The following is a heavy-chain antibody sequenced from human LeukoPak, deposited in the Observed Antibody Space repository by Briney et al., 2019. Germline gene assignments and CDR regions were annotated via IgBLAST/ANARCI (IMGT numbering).Heavy chain of an antibody. CDR2: IYHSGST. V-gene: IGHV4-39*07. CDR1: GGSISSSSYY. Sequence: SETLSLTCTVSGGSISSSSYYWGWIRQPPGKGLEWIGSIYHSGSTYYNPSLKSRVTISVDTSKNQFSLKLSSVTAADTTVYYCARGQGSYYKDPSGVWFDPWGQGTLVTVSS. CDR3: ARGQGSYYKDPSGVWFDP. J-gene: IGHJ5*02. D-gene: IGHD3-10*01.